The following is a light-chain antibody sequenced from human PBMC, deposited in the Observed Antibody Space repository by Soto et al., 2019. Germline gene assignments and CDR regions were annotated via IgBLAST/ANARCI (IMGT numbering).Light chain of an antibody. CDR2: KAS. CDR1: QSISTW. J-gene: IGKJ1*01. V-gene: IGKV1-5*03. Sequence: DIQMTQSPSTLSASVGDRVTITCRASQSISTWLAWYQQKPGKAPKLLIYKASSSESGVPSRFSGSGSGSEFTLTISSLQPDDSATYYCQQYINRWTFGQGTKVDIK. CDR3: QQYINRWT.